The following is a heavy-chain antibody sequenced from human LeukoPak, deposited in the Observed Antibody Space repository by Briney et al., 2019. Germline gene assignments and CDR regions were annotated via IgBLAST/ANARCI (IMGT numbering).Heavy chain of an antibody. D-gene: IGHD6-19*01. CDR2: IHYSEGT. CDR3: VRHEKGEAVAGTFDP. V-gene: IGHV4-39*01. CDR1: SGSISSRNYF. J-gene: IGHJ5*02. Sequence: PSETLSLTCTVSSGSISSRNYFWGWIRQPPGKGLEWIGSIHYSEGTYYNPSLKSRVTISVDTSKKQFSLKLSSVTAADTAIYYCVRHEKGEAVAGTFDPWGQGTLVIVSS.